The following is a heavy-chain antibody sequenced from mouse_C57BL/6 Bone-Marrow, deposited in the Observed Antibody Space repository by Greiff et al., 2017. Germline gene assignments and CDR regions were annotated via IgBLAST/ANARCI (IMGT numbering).Heavy chain of an antibody. CDR1: GYTFTDYN. CDR3: ARCGTTVVPYYFDY. J-gene: IGHJ2*01. Sequence: EVKLQESGPELVKPGASVKIPCKASGYTFTDYNMDWVKQSHGKSLEWIGDINPNNGGPIYNQRFKGKATLTVDKSSSTAYMELRSLTSEDTAVYYCARCGTTVVPYYFDYWGQGTTLTVSS. D-gene: IGHD1-1*01. CDR2: INPNNGGP. V-gene: IGHV1-18*01.